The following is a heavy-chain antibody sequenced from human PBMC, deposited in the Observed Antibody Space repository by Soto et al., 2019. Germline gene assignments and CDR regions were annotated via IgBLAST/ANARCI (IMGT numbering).Heavy chain of an antibody. Sequence: GGSLRLSCAASGFTFHNYWMGWVRQTPDKGLEWVANIKPDGSDKYYVDSVKGRFTISRDNARNSLYLQMNSLRVEDTAVYYCARENYFDYWGQGVLVTVSS. CDR1: GFTFHNYW. CDR2: IKPDGSDK. V-gene: IGHV3-7*01. CDR3: ARENYFDY. J-gene: IGHJ4*02.